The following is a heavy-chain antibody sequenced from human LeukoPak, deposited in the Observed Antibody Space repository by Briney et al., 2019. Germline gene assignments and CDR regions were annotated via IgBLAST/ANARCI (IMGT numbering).Heavy chain of an antibody. Sequence: ASVKVSCKASGGTFSSYAISWVRQAPGQGLEWMGGIIPIFGTANYAQKFQGRVTITADESTSTAYMELSSLRSEDTAVYYCARDVEHSGSYYRDYYYYTDVWGKGTTVTVSS. CDR3: ARDVEHSGSYYRDYYYYTDV. J-gene: IGHJ6*03. V-gene: IGHV1-69*13. CDR1: GGTFSSYA. D-gene: IGHD1-26*01. CDR2: IIPIFGTA.